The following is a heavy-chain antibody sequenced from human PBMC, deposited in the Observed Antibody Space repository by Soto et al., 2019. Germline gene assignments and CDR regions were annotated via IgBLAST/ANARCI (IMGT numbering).Heavy chain of an antibody. CDR3: ARENRGTVTSFDY. D-gene: IGHD4-17*01. CDR2: IYYSGST. J-gene: IGHJ4*02. CDR1: GGSISSGNYY. Sequence: QVQLQESGPGLVKPSQTLSLTCTVSGGSISSGNYYWSWIRQPPGKGLEWIGYIYYSGSTYYNPSLKSRVTISVDTSKNQFSLKLSSVTAADTAVYYCARENRGTVTSFDYWGQGTLVTVSS. V-gene: IGHV4-30-4*01.